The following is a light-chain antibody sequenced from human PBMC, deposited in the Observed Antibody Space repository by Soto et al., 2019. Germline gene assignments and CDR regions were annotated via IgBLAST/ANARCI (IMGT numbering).Light chain of an antibody. CDR1: SSDVGGYNY. V-gene: IGLV2-14*01. CDR2: EVN. CDR3: CSYAGNGAWV. J-gene: IGLJ3*02. Sequence: QSALTQPASVSGSPGQSVTISCTGTSSDVGGYNYVSWYQQHPGKAPKLMIYEVNRRPSGVSDRFSGSKSGNTASLTISGLQAEDEADFFCCSYAGNGAWVFGGGTQLTVL.